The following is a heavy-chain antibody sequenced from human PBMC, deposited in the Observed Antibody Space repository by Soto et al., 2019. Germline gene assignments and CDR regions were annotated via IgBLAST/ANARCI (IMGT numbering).Heavy chain of an antibody. CDR2: IYYSGST. J-gene: IGHJ4*02. CDR3: ARLGWAAMVGFDY. Sequence: PSETLSLTCTVSGGSISSSSYYWGWIRQPPGKGLEWIGSIYYSGSTYYNPSLKSRVTISVDTSKNQFSLKLSSVTAADTAVYYCARLGWAAMVGFDYWGQGTLVTVS. V-gene: IGHV4-39*01. D-gene: IGHD5-18*01. CDR1: GGSISSSSYY.